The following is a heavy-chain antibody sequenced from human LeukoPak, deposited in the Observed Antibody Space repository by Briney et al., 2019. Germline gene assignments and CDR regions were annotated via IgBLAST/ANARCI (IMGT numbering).Heavy chain of an antibody. V-gene: IGHV3-23*01. CDR3: AKERPYSSSLNLYYFDY. CDR2: ISGSGGST. D-gene: IGHD6-13*01. J-gene: IGHJ4*02. CDR1: GFTFSNYW. Sequence: GGSLRLSCAASGFTFSNYWMSWVRQAPGKGLEWVSAISGSGGSTYYADSVKGRFTISRDNSKNTLYLQMNSLRAEDTAVYYCAKERPYSSSLNLYYFDYWGQGTLVTVSS.